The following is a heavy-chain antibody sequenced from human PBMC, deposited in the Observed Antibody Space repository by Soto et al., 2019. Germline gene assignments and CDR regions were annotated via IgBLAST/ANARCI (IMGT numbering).Heavy chain of an antibody. CDR3: ARDSDHYCSGGSCYPQDS. Sequence: QVQLVESGGGVVQPGRSLRLSCAASGFTFNTYALHWVRQAPGKGLEWVAVISYHGSDIYYADSVKGRFTISRDNSKNTLYLHMNTLRPEDTAVYFCARDSDHYCSGGSCYPQDSWGQGTLVTVSS. D-gene: IGHD2-15*01. J-gene: IGHJ4*02. CDR2: ISYHGSDI. CDR1: GFTFNTYA. V-gene: IGHV3-30-3*01.